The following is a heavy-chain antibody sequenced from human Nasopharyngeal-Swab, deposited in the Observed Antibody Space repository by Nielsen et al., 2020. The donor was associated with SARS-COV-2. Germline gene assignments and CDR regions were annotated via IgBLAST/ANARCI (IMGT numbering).Heavy chain of an antibody. D-gene: IGHD5-12*01. J-gene: IGHJ4*02. V-gene: IGHV4-4*02. CDR3: ARVGYSGYDYNDY. CDR2: IYHSGST. Sequence: SETLSLTCAVSGGSISSSNWWSWVRQPPGKGLEWIGEIYHSGSTNYNPSLKSRVTISVDKSKNQFSLKLSSVTAADTAVYYCARVGYSGYDYNDYWGQGTPVTVSS. CDR1: GGSISSSNW.